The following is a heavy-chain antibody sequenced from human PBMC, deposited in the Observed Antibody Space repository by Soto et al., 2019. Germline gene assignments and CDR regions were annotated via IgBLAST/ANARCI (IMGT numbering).Heavy chain of an antibody. CDR1: GGTFSSYA. V-gene: IGHV1-69*13. Sequence: VASVKVSCKASGGTFSSYAISWVRQAPGQGLEWMGGIIPIFGTANYAQKFQGRVTITADESTSTAYMELSSLRSEDTAVYYCARDPQLHYYYYGMDVWGQGTTVTVSS. CDR3: ARDPQLHYYYYGMDV. CDR2: IIPIFGTA. J-gene: IGHJ6*02. D-gene: IGHD1-7*01.